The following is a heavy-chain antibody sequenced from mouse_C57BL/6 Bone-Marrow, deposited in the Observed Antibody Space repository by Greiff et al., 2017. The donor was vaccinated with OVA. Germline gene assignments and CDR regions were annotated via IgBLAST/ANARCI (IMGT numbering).Heavy chain of an antibody. J-gene: IGHJ3*01. CDR2: IRSKSNNYAT. CDR3: VGHGGSSYDWFAY. D-gene: IGHD1-1*01. CDR1: GFSFNTYA. Sequence: EVQGVESGGGLVQPKGSLKLSCAASGFSFNTYAMNWVRQAPGKGLEWVARIRSKSNNYATYYADSVKDRFTISRDDSESMLYLQMNNLKTEDTAMYYCVGHGGSSYDWFAYWGQGTLVTVSA. V-gene: IGHV10-1*01.